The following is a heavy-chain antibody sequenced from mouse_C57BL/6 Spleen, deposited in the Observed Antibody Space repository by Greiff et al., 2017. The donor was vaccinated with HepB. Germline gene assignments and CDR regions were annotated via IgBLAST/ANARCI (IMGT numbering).Heavy chain of an antibody. J-gene: IGHJ4*01. CDR2: ISSGSSTI. V-gene: IGHV5-17*01. D-gene: IGHD3-1*01. Sequence: DVHLVESGGGLVKPGGSLKLSCAASGFTFSDYGMHWVRQAPEKGLEWVAYISSGSSTIYYADTVKGRFTISRDNAKNTLFLQMTRLRSEDTAMYYCARSGYAMDYWGQGTSVTVSS. CDR3: ARSGYAMDY. CDR1: GFTFSDYG.